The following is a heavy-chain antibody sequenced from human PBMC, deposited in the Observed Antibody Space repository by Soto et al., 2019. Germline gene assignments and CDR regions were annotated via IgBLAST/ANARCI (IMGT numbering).Heavy chain of an antibody. Sequence: QVQLVQSGAEVKKLGSSVKVSCKASGGTFSSYAISWVRQAPGQGLEWMGGIIPIFGTANYAQKFQDRVTITADESTSTAYMELSSLRSEDTAVYYCARSSITLVRGADYTMDVWGQGTTVTVSS. J-gene: IGHJ6*02. CDR2: IIPIFGTA. V-gene: IGHV1-69*01. CDR3: ARSSITLVRGADYTMDV. CDR1: GGTFSSYA. D-gene: IGHD3-10*01.